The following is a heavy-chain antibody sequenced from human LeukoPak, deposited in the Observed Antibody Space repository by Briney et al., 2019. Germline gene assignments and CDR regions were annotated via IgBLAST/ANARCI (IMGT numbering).Heavy chain of an antibody. CDR1: GFTFSNYA. V-gene: IGHV3-23*01. CDR3: AKLVAAIGGYYFDY. D-gene: IGHD5-12*01. CDR2: ISVSGGST. Sequence: GGSLRLSCAASGFTFSNYAMHWVRQAPGKGLEWVSSISVSGGSTYYADSVKGRFTISRDNSKNTLFLQMNSLRAEDTAVYYCAKLVAAIGGYYFDYWGQGTLVTVSS. J-gene: IGHJ4*02.